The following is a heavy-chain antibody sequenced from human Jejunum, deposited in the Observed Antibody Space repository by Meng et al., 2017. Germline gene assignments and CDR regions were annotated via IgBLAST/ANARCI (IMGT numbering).Heavy chain of an antibody. Sequence: GESLKISCTASGFTFGDYGMNWFRQAPGKGLEWVAFIRSKAYGGTTEYAASVKGRFTISRDDSKSIAYLQMNFLKTEDTALYYCSRDIAMFVSYGVDVWGQGTTVTVSS. V-gene: IGHV3-49*03. J-gene: IGHJ6*02. D-gene: IGHD3-10*02. CDR3: SRDIAMFVSYGVDV. CDR1: GFTFGDYG. CDR2: IRSKAYGGTT.